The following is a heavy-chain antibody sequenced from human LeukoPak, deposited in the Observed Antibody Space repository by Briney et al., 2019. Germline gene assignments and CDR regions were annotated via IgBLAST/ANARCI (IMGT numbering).Heavy chain of an antibody. D-gene: IGHD5-12*01. CDR3: AKESRLRGLDP. V-gene: IGHV3-30*18. CDR1: GFTFSSYG. CDR2: ISYDGSNK. J-gene: IGHJ5*02. Sequence: GGFLRLSCAASGFTFSSYGMHWVRQAPGKGLEWVAVISYDGSNKYYADSVKGRFTISRDNSKNTLYLQMNSLRAEDTAVYYCAKESRLRGLDPWGQGTLVTVSS.